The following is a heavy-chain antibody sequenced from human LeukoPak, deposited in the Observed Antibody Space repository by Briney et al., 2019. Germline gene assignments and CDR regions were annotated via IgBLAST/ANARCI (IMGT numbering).Heavy chain of an antibody. J-gene: IGHJ3*02. CDR1: GDSISSSSYY. CDR3: ARSVGPTTRAFDI. D-gene: IGHD1-26*01. CDR2: VYTSGRS. Sequence: SETLSLTCTVSGDSISSSSYYWGWIRQPAGKGLEWIGHVYTSGRSNYNPSLESRVTISVDTSKNQFSLKLSSVTAADTAVYYCARSVGPTTRAFDIWGQGTMVTVSS. V-gene: IGHV4-61*09.